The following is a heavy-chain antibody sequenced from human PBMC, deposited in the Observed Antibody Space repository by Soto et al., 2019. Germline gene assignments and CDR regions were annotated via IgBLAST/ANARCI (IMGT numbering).Heavy chain of an antibody. CDR2: IDPSDSYT. CDR3: ARHGSTYYDRV. D-gene: IGHD3-22*01. CDR1: GYSFTTYW. V-gene: IGHV5-10-1*01. Sequence: GESLKISCKGSGYSFTTYWISWVLQMPGKGLEWMGRIDPSDSYTNYNPSFQGHVTISVDKSISTAYLQWSSLLASDTAMYYCARHGSTYYDRVWGQGTLVTVSS. J-gene: IGHJ4*02.